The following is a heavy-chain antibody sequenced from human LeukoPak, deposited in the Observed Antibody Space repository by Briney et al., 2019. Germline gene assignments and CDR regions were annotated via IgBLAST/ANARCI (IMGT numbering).Heavy chain of an antibody. Sequence: PGGSLRLSCAASGFTVSSNYMSWVRQAPGKGLEWVSVIYRGGSTNYADYVKGRFTVSRDNSKNTLNLQMNSLRAEDTAVYYCARGGVRQQLVEIYFDYWGQGTLVTVSS. V-gene: IGHV3-53*01. J-gene: IGHJ4*02. D-gene: IGHD6-13*01. CDR3: ARGGVRQQLVEIYFDY. CDR1: GFTVSSNY. CDR2: IYRGGST.